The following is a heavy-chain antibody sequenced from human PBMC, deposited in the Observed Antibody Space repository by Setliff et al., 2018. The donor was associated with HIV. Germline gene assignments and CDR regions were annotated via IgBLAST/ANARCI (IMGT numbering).Heavy chain of an antibody. CDR2: IYHTGST. D-gene: IGHD6-19*01. V-gene: IGHV4-38-2*01. Sequence: SETLSLTCVVSGYSISSGNYWGWIRQPPGKGLEWIGNIYHTGSTNCNPSLKSRVTMSVDTSRNHFSLKLTSVTAADTALYYCARHEGGAVAGTWYYFDYWGPETLLVTVSS. CDR1: GYSISSGNY. J-gene: IGHJ4*03. CDR3: ARHEGGAVAGTWYYFDY.